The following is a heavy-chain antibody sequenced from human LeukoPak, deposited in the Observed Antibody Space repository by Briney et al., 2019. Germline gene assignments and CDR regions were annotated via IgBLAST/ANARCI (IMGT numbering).Heavy chain of an antibody. Sequence: GGSLRLSCAASGFTFSSYGMHWVRQAPGKGLEWVAVIWYDGSNKYYADSVKGRFTISRDNSKNTLYLQMNSLRAEDTAVYYCARDNYDFWSGSRIDPWGQGTLVTVSS. CDR3: ARDNYDFWSGSRIDP. D-gene: IGHD3-3*01. CDR2: IWYDGSNK. CDR1: GFTFSSYG. J-gene: IGHJ5*02. V-gene: IGHV3-33*08.